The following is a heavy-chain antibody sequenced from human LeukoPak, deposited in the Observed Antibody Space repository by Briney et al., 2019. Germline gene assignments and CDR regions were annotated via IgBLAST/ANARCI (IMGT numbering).Heavy chain of an antibody. D-gene: IGHD3-22*01. CDR3: ARSAPYSGYSGFDY. V-gene: IGHV3-48*04. Sequence: GGSLRLSCAASGFTVSTNCMSWVRQAPGKGLEWVSYISSSANKIYYADSVKGRFTISRDNAKNSLYLQMNSLRAEDTAVYYCARSAPYSGYSGFDYWGQGTLVTVSS. J-gene: IGHJ4*02. CDR2: ISSSANKI. CDR1: GFTVSTNC.